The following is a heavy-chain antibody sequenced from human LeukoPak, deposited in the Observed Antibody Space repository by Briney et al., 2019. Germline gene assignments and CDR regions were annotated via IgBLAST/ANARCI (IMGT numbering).Heavy chain of an antibody. D-gene: IGHD6-6*01. Sequence: SETLSLTCGVAGHSFSSDSFWGWIRQPPGQGLEWIGSIHERGSTFYNPSLKSRVTISIDTSKNQFSLNVNSVTAADTAVYYCARASRPSNSWFDPWGQGTVVAVSS. CDR1: GHSFSSDSF. V-gene: IGHV4-38-2*01. CDR2: IHERGST. CDR3: ARASRPSNSWFDP. J-gene: IGHJ5*02.